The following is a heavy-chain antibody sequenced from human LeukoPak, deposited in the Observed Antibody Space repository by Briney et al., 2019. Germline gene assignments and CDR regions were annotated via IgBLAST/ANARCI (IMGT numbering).Heavy chain of an antibody. CDR1: GGTFSTYA. V-gene: IGHV1-69*06. D-gene: IGHD2-21*01. Sequence: SVRVSCKASGGTFSTYAVSWVRQAPGQGPEWIGGIVPVFSTRNYAQRFQDRVTIAADKFTNTAYMSLTSLRSEDTAIYFCARARNEKAGPTGLFHYYALDVWGQGTSVTVSS. CDR3: ARARNEKAGPTGLFHYYALDV. J-gene: IGHJ6*02. CDR2: IVPVFSTR.